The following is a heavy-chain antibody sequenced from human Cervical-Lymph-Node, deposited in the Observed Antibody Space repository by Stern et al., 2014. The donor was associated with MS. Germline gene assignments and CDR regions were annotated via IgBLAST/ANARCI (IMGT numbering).Heavy chain of an antibody. Sequence: QVQLVESGGGVVQPGGSLRLSCAASGFTFSRYAMQYIRQAPGKGLEWVAAISFDEKNQNYGDSVKGRFTISKDNSKNKPYLQTNFLRSDDTAKYYCVPGSGALDSWGQGPLVLVSS. CDR3: VPGSGALDS. CDR1: GFTFSRYA. V-gene: IGHV3-30*03. D-gene: IGHD3-10*01. J-gene: IGHJ5*02. CDR2: ISFDEKNQ.